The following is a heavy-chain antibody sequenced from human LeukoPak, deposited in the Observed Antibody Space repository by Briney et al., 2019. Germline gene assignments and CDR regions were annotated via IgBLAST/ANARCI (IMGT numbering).Heavy chain of an antibody. CDR1: GFTFSSYS. Sequence: GGSLRLPCAASGFTFSSYSMNWVRQAPGKGLEWVSSISSSSSYIYYADSVKGRFTISRDNAKNSLYLQMNSLRAEDTAVYYCARALRAVAGLFDYWGQGTLVTVSS. CDR3: ARALRAVAGLFDY. D-gene: IGHD6-19*01. V-gene: IGHV3-21*01. J-gene: IGHJ4*02. CDR2: ISSSSSYI.